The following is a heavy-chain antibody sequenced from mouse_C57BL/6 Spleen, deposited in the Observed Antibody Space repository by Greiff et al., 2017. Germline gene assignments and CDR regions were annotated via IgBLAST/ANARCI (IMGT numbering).Heavy chain of an antibody. CDR2: INPSNGGT. J-gene: IGHJ3*01. Sequence: QVQLQQPGTELVKPGASVKLSCKASGYTFTSYWMHWVKQRPGQGLEWIGNINPSNGGTNYNEKFKSKAALTVDKSSSTAHMPLSNLTSEGSAVYYCAREGWLLLGFAYWGQGTLVTVSA. CDR3: AREGWLLLGFAY. CDR1: GYTFTSYW. D-gene: IGHD2-3*01. V-gene: IGHV1-53*01.